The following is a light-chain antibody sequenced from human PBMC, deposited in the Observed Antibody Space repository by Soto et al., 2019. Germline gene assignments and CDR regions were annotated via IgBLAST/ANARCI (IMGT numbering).Light chain of an antibody. CDR3: CSYTTSNTRQIV. CDR2: DVT. Sequence: QSALTQPASVSGSPGQSITISCTGTSSDVGGYNYVSWYQQQPGKAPKFMIYDVTNRPLGVSNRFSGSKSGNTASLTISGLQAEDEADYYCCSYTTSNTRQIVFGTGTKLTVL. V-gene: IGLV2-14*01. J-gene: IGLJ1*01. CDR1: SSDVGGYNY.